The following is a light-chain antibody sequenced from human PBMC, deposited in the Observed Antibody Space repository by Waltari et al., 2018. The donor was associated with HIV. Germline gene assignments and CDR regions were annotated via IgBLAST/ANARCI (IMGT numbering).Light chain of an antibody. Sequence: DIQMTQSPSSLSTSVGDRVILTCRASQFINNHLNWYQQKPGKAPRLLISAASSLQSGVPSRFSGGGSGTDFTLTINDLQPEDFATYYCQHTYSSPFIFGLGTKVHMK. CDR3: QHTYSSPFI. V-gene: IGKV1-39*01. J-gene: IGKJ3*01. CDR2: AAS. CDR1: QFINNH.